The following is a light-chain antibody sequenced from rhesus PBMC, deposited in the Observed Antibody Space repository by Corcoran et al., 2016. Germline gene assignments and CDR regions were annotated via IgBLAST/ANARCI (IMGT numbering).Light chain of an antibody. V-gene: IGKV3-42*03. Sequence: DIVMTQSPATLSLSPGERATLSCRASQSVGSNLAWYQQKPGQAPSLLIYGSSRRATGNPDRFSGSGSGTDFTLTISRLGPEEFAVYYCQQCNNWPLTFGGGTKVEI. CDR3: QQCNNWPLT. CDR1: QSVGSN. J-gene: IGKJ4*01. CDR2: GSS.